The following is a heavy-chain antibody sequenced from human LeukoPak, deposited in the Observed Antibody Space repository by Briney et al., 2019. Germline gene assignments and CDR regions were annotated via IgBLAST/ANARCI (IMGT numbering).Heavy chain of an antibody. CDR2: MNPNSGNT. Sequence: GASVKVSCKASGYTFTSYDIYWVRQATGQGLEWMGWMNPNSGNTGYAQKFQGRVTMTRNTSISTAYMELSSLRSEDTAGYYCARGNKLRGGYYYYMDVWGKGTTVTVSS. CDR1: GYTFTSYD. CDR3: ARGNKLRGGYYYYMDV. J-gene: IGHJ6*03. D-gene: IGHD1-26*01. V-gene: IGHV1-8*01.